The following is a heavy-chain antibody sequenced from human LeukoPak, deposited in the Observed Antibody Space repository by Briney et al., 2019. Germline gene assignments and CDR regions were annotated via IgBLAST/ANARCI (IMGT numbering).Heavy chain of an antibody. V-gene: IGHV3-21*01. CDR3: ARLCGGDCYSHRAFDI. CDR2: ISSSSSYI. Sequence: SGKSLRLSCAASGFTFSNYAMHWVRQAPGKGLEWVSSISSSSSYIYYADSVKGRFTISRDNAKNSLYLQMNSLRAEDTAVYYCARLCGGDCYSHRAFDIWGQGTMVTVSS. D-gene: IGHD2-21*02. J-gene: IGHJ3*02. CDR1: GFTFSNYA.